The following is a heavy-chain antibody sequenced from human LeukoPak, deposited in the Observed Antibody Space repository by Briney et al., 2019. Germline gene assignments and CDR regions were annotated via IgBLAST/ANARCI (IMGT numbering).Heavy chain of an antibody. D-gene: IGHD2-2*01. V-gene: IGHV3-20*04. Sequence: PGGSLRLSCAASGFTFDDYGMSWVRQAPGKGLEWVSGINWNGGSTGYADSVKGRFTISRDNAKNSLYLQMKSLRAEDTAFYYCAREWGEGYCSSTSCSDAFDIWGQGTMVTVSS. CDR1: GFTFDDYG. J-gene: IGHJ3*02. CDR3: AREWGEGYCSSTSCSDAFDI. CDR2: INWNGGST.